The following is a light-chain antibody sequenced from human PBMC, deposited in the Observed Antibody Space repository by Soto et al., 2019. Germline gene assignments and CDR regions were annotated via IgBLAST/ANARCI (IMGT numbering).Light chain of an antibody. CDR1: QTVRNNY. CDR2: DAS. J-gene: IGKJ4*01. V-gene: IGKV3-20*01. Sequence: EVVLTQSPGTLSLSPGERATLSCRASQTVRNNYLGWYQQKPCQEPRLLIYDASSRATAIPARFCGGGSGTEFTLSISSLQSTDFAVYYCQQYYDRPSLTFGRGTKVDIK. CDR3: QQYYDRPSLT.